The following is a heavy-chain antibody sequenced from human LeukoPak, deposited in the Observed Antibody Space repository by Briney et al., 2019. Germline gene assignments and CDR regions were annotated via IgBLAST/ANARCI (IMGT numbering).Heavy chain of an antibody. CDR2: IYYSGST. CDR3: ARRDDYYYYMDV. Sequence: SETLSLTCTVSGGSISSYYWSWIRQPPGKGLEWIGHIYYSGSTYYNPSLKSRVTISVDTSKNQFSLKLSSVTAADTAVYYCARRDDYYYYMDVWGKGTTVTVSS. J-gene: IGHJ6*03. D-gene: IGHD5-24*01. V-gene: IGHV4-59*08. CDR1: GGSISSYY.